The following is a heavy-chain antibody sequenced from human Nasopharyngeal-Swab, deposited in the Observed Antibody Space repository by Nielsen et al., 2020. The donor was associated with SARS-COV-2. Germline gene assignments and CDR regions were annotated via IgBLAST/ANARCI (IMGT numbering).Heavy chain of an antibody. CDR2: IKKDGSEK. CDR3: AREWRERGLGSSGSRPQANAFDI. V-gene: IGHV3-7*01. Sequence: GESMKISCGACGFTFSRYWMSWVSKDTGKGLGWVAKIKKDGSEKYYVDSVKGRFTISRDNAKNSLYLQMNSLRAEDTAVYYCAREWRERGLGSSGSRPQANAFDIWGQGTMVTVSS. D-gene: IGHD1-26*01. CDR1: GFTFSRYW. J-gene: IGHJ3*02.